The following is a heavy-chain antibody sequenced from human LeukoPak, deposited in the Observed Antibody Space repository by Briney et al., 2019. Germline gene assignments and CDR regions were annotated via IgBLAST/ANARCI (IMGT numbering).Heavy chain of an antibody. V-gene: IGHV3-30*02. D-gene: IGHD3-10*01. CDR1: GFTFSSYG. Sequence: GGSLRLSCAASGFTFSSYGMHWVRQAPGKGLEWVAFIRYDGSNKYYADSVKGRFTISRDNSKNTLYLQMNSLRAEDTAVYYCAREGNYYGSGSYGWYFDLWGRGTLVTVSS. J-gene: IGHJ2*01. CDR3: AREGNYYGSGSYGWYFDL. CDR2: IRYDGSNK.